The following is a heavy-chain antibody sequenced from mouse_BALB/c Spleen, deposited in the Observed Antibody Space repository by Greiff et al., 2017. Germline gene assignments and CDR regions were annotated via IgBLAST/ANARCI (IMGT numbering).Heavy chain of an antibody. Sequence: EVKLMESGGGLVQPGGSRKLSCASSGFTFSDYGMSWVRQAPGKGPEWVSFISNLAYSIYYADTVTGRFTISRENAKNTLYLEMSSLRTEDTDMYYSERVDSSGHYYFDDWGQGTTLTVSS. J-gene: IGHJ2*01. D-gene: IGHD3-2*01. CDR1: GFTFSDYG. CDR2: ISNLAYSI. CDR3: ERVDSSGHYYFDD. V-gene: IGHV5-15*02.